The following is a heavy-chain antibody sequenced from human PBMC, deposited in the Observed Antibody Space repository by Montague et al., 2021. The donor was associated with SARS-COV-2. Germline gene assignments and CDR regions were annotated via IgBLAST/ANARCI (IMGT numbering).Heavy chain of an antibody. CDR3: ARKGSGRSDLAY. Sequence: SETLSLTCTVSGGSISNYYWGWIRQPAGKGLEWIGRIYASGNTNYNPSLKSRVTMSVDTSKNQFSLKLSSVTAADTAVYYCARKGSGRSDLAYWGQGTLVTVSS. CDR1: GGSISNYY. J-gene: IGHJ4*02. CDR2: IYASGNT. D-gene: IGHD1-26*01. V-gene: IGHV4-4*07.